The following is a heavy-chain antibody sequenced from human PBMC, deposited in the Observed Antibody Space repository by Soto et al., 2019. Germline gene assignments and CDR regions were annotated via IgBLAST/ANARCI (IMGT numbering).Heavy chain of an antibody. Sequence: ASVKVSCKASGYTFTGYYMHWVRQAPGQGLEWMGWINPNSGGTNYAQKFQGWVTMTRDTSISTAYMELSRLRSDDTAVYYCAIAPESSRVKLKGWGQGTLVTVSS. CDR3: AIAPESSRVKLKG. CDR1: GYTFTGYY. D-gene: IGHD3-16*02. J-gene: IGHJ4*02. V-gene: IGHV1-2*04. CDR2: INPNSGGT.